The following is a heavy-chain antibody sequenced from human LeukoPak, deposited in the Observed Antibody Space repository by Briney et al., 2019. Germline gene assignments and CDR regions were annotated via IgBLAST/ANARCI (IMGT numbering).Heavy chain of an antibody. V-gene: IGHV4-34*01. Sequence: PSETLSLTCAVYGGSFSGYYWSGSRQPPGKGLEWIGEINHSGSTNYNPSPKSRVTIPVDTSKNQFSLKLGSVTAADTAVYYCARGSSMVRGVTAFTDGWGQGTLVTVSS. J-gene: IGHJ4*02. D-gene: IGHD3-10*01. CDR2: INHSGST. CDR3: ARGSSMVRGVTAFTDG. CDR1: GGSFSGYY.